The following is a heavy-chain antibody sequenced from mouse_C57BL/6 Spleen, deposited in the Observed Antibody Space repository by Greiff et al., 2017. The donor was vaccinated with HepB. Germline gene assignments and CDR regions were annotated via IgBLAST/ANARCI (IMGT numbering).Heavy chain of an antibody. D-gene: IGHD1-1*01. V-gene: IGHV1-69*01. J-gene: IGHJ4*01. Sequence: QVQLQQSGAELVMPGASVKLSCKASGYTFTSYWMHWVKQRPGQGLEWIGEIDPSDSYTNYNQKFKGKSTLTVDKSSSTAYMQLSSLTSEDSAVYYCARMSSSYAMDYWGQGTSVTVSS. CDR2: IDPSDSYT. CDR3: ARMSSSYAMDY. CDR1: GYTFTSYW.